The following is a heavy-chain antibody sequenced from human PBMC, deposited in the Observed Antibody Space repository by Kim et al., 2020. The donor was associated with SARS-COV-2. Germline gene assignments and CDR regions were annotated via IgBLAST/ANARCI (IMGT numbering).Heavy chain of an antibody. V-gene: IGHV3-53*01. D-gene: IGHD4-17*01. CDR2: IFSGGST. CDR1: GFTVSSTY. Sequence: GGSLRLSCAASGFTVSSTYMSWVRQAPGKGLEWGSDIFSGGSTYYADSVKGRFTISRDNSKHTLYLQINSLRAEDTAVYYCAGDPGRTTRVGMDLWGQGTTVTVSS. J-gene: IGHJ6*02. CDR3: AGDPGRTTRVGMDL.